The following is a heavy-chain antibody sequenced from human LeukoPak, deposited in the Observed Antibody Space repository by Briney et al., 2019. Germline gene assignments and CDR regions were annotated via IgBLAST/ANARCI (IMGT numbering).Heavy chain of an antibody. Sequence: SETLSLTCAVYGGSFSGYYWSWIRQPPGKGLEWIGEINHSGSTNYNPSLKSRVTISVDTSKNQFSLKLSSVTAADTAVYYCVRGPVALWFGELRIYYYGMDVWGQGTTVTVSS. V-gene: IGHV4-34*01. J-gene: IGHJ6*02. D-gene: IGHD3-10*01. CDR2: INHSGST. CDR1: GGSFSGYY. CDR3: VRGPVALWFGELRIYYYGMDV.